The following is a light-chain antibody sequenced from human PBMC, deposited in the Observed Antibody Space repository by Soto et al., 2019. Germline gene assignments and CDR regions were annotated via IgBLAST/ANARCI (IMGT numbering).Light chain of an antibody. CDR2: DAS. CDR3: QQRSDWPPIT. V-gene: IGKV3-11*01. J-gene: IGKJ5*01. Sequence: TVLTQSPATLSLSPGERATLSCRASQSVGDYLAWYQQKPGQAPRLLIYDASNRAAGVPYRFRGSGSGTDFTLTISSVEPEDFGVYYCQQRSDWPPITFGQGTRLRL. CDR1: QSVGDY.